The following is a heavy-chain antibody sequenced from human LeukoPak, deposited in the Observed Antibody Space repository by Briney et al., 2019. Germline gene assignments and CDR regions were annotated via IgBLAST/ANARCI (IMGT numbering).Heavy chain of an antibody. J-gene: IGHJ6*03. Sequence: GGSLPLSRAASGFNFSSYAMIWVGPAPGKGREWVVFFWAGAVSGLYGGAVKGRFTISRDTNTLYLQMNSLRAEDTAVYCCARDIWNYAKYYMDVWGKGTTVTVSS. CDR2: FWAGAVSG. CDR1: GFNFSSYA. CDR3: ARDIWNYAKYYMDV. V-gene: IGHV3-33*08. D-gene: IGHD1-7*01.